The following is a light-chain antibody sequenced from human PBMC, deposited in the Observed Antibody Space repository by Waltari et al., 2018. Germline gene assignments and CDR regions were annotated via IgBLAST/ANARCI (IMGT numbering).Light chain of an antibody. CDR3: QQYGSSILYT. CDR1: QSLTKRY. CDR2: GAS. V-gene: IGKV3-20*01. J-gene: IGKJ2*01. Sequence: EVVLTQSPGTLSLSPGEKATLSCRASQSLTKRYVAWYQQKPGQPPKLLIYGASSRAAGIPDRFSGSGSGTDFSLTINRLEPDDSAVYYCQQYGSSILYTFGQGTKLEIK.